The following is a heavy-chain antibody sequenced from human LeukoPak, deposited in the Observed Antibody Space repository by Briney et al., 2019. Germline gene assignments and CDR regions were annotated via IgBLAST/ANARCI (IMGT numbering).Heavy chain of an antibody. CDR3: ARDGSVQEMATIPYET. CDR2: ISSSSSYI. D-gene: IGHD5-24*01. J-gene: IGHJ5*02. V-gene: IGHV3-21*01. Sequence: GGSLRLSCAASGFTFSSYSMNWARQAPGKGLEWVSSISSSSSYIYYADSVKGRFTISRDNAKNSLYLQMNSLRAEDTAVYYCARDGSVQEMATIPYETWGQGTLVTVSS. CDR1: GFTFSSYS.